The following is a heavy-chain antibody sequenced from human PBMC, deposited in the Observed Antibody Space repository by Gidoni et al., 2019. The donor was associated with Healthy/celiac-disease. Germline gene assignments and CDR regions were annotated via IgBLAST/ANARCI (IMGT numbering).Heavy chain of an antibody. D-gene: IGHD6-19*01. CDR3: ATPSIYSSGWYVY. J-gene: IGHJ4*02. CDR1: GGSISSSRYY. CDR2: IYYSGST. V-gene: IGHV4-39*01. Sequence: QLQLQESGPGLVKPSETLSLTCTVSGGSISSSRYYWGWIRQPPGKGLEWIGSIYYSGSTYYNPSLKSRVTISVDTSKNQFSLKLSSVTAADTAVYYCATPSIYSSGWYVYWGQGTLVTVSS.